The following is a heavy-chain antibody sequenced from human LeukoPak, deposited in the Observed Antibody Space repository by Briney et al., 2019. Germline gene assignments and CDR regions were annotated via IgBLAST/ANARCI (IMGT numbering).Heavy chain of an antibody. Sequence: PGGSLRLSCAASGFIVSSNYMSWVRQAPGKGLELVSIIYSAGNTYYLDSVKGRFTISRDNSKNTLYLQMNSLRAEDTAVYYCARTIVGSSYDAFDIWGQGTMVIVS. V-gene: IGHV3-53*01. J-gene: IGHJ3*02. CDR2: IYSAGNT. CDR1: GFIVSSNY. CDR3: ARTIVGSSYDAFDI. D-gene: IGHD1-26*01.